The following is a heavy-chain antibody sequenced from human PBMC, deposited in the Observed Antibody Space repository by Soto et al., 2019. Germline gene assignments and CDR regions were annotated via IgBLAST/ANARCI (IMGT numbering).Heavy chain of an antibody. CDR1: GYTFTSYY. D-gene: IGHD6-13*01. V-gene: IGHV1-46*01. CDR2: INPSGGST. J-gene: IGHJ6*02. Sequence: ASVKVSCKASGYTFTSYYMHWVRQAPGQGLEWMGIINPSGGSTSYAQKFQGRVTMTRDTSTSTVYMELSSLRSEDTAVYYCARDRRAAEVQGDYYYGMDVWGQGTTVTVSS. CDR3: ARDRRAAEVQGDYYYGMDV.